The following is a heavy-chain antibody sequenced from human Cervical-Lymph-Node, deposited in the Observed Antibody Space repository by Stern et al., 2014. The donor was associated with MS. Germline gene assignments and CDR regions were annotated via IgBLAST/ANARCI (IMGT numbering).Heavy chain of an antibody. Sequence: VHLVESGGNFVQPGGSLRLSCAASGFSFSSNWMTWVRPALGKGLEWVASINPDGSEKWYADSVKGRFTISRDNAENSLYLQINSLTVEDTAVYYCTRDARYSRDYWGQGTLVTVSS. CDR3: TRDARYSRDY. V-gene: IGHV3-7*01. J-gene: IGHJ4*02. CDR2: INPDGSEK. CDR1: GFSFSSNW. D-gene: IGHD1-14*01.